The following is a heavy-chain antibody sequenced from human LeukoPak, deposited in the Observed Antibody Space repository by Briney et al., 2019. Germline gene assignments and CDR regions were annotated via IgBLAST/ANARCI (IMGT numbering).Heavy chain of an antibody. CDR3: AKDYYDAGSSPLDY. Sequence: GGSLTLSCAASGFTFSDQWMNWVRQAPGKGLAWVAVISYDGNNEYYVDSVKGRFTISRDNSKNTLYLQMSSLRGEDTAVYYCAKDYYDAGSSPLDYWGQGTLVTVSS. D-gene: IGHD3-10*01. V-gene: IGHV3-30*18. CDR2: ISYDGNNE. J-gene: IGHJ4*02. CDR1: GFTFSDQW.